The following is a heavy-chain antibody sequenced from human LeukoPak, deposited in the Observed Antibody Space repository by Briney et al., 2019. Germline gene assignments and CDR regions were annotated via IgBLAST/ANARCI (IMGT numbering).Heavy chain of an antibody. V-gene: IGHV3-23*01. CDR1: GFTFSSYA. CDR3: AREPRRYFDL. CDR2: ISGSGGST. Sequence: GGSLRLSCAASGFTFSSYAMSWVRQAPEKGLEWVSAISGSGGSTYYADSVKGRFTISRDNAKNSLYLQMNSLRAEDTAVYYCAREPRRYFDLWGRGTLVTVSS. J-gene: IGHJ2*01.